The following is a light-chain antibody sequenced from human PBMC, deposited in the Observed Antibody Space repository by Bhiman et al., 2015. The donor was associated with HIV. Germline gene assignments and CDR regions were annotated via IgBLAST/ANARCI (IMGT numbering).Light chain of an antibody. CDR2: GNV. V-gene: IGLV1-44*01. CDR3: SSYRV. CDR1: DSDIGINS. Sequence: QSVLTQSPSVSGTPGQRVTIFCSGSDSDIGINSVSWYQQLPGTAPKLLIYGNVLRPSRVPDRFSGSKSGNTASLTVSGLQAEDEAHYYCSSYRVFGGGTKLTVL. J-gene: IGLJ3*02.